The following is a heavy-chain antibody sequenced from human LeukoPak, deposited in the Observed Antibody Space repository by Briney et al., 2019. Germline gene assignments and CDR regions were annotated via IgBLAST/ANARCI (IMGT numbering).Heavy chain of an antibody. CDR2: INPNSGGT. V-gene: IGHV1-2*02. CDR1: GYTFTGYY. J-gene: IGHJ5*02. D-gene: IGHD3-3*01. Sequence: ASVKVSCKASGYTFTGYYMHWVRRAPGQGREWMGWINPNSGGTNYAQKFQGRVTMTRDTSISTAYMELSRLRSDDTAVYYCARGRVTIFGVVTLRGEFDPWGQGTLVTVSS. CDR3: ARGRVTIFGVVTLRGEFDP.